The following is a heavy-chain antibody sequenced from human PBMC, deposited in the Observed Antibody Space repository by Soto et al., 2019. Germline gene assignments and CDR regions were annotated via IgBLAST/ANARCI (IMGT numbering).Heavy chain of an antibody. J-gene: IGHJ6*02. D-gene: IGHD5-12*01. CDR2: TYYRSKWYN. CDR3: ARDLRATNHSSYSGMDA. CDR1: GDSVSSNSAA. V-gene: IGHV6-1*01. Sequence: SQTLSLTCAISGDSVSSNSAAWNWIRQSPSRGLEWLGRTYYRSKWYNDYAVSVKSRITINPDTSKNQFSLQLNSVTPEDTAVYYCARDLRATNHSSYSGMDAWGQGTAVTVSS.